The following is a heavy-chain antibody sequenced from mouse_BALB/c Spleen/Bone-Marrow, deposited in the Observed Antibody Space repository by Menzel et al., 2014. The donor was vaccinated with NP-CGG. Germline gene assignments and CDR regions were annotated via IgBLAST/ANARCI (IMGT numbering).Heavy chain of an antibody. V-gene: IGHV14-3*02. CDR3: AVYGYAMDY. CDR1: GFNIKDTY. Sequence: VHVKQSGAELVKPGASVKLSCTASGFNIKDTYMYWVKQRPEQGLEWIGRIDPANGHTIYDPKFQGKATITADTSSNTAYLQLSSLTSEDTAVYYCAVYGYAMDYWGQGTSVTVSS. J-gene: IGHJ4*01. CDR2: IDPANGHT. D-gene: IGHD1-1*01.